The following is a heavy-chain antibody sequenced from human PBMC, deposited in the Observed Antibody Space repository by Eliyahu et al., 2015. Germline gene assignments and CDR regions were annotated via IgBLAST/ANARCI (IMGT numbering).Heavy chain of an antibody. Sequence: EVQLVESGGGXVKPGGSLRLSCAASGFXFXNAWXXWVRQAPGKGLEWVGRIKSKTDGGTTDYAAPVKGRFTISRDDSKNTLYLQMNSLKTEDTAVYYCTTCEAWEDCYYYGMDVWGQGTTVTVSS. J-gene: IGHJ6*02. CDR2: IKSKTDGGTT. CDR3: TTCEAWEDCYYYGMDV. V-gene: IGHV3-15*01. D-gene: IGHD1-26*01. CDR1: GFXFXNAW.